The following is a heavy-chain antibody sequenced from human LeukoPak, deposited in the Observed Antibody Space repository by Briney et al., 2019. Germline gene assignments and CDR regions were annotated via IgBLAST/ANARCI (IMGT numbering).Heavy chain of an antibody. D-gene: IGHD3-3*01. CDR3: ARDAEYYDFWSGYLNYYMDV. V-gene: IGHV3-48*01. CDR2: IRSSVSTI. J-gene: IGHJ6*03. Sequence: PGGSLRLSCVASGFTFSSYSMNWVRQAPGKGLEWVSYIRSSVSTIYYADSVKGRFTISRDNAKNSLYLQMNSLRAEDTAVYYCARDAEYYDFWSGYLNYYMDVWGKGTTVSVSS. CDR1: GFTFSSYS.